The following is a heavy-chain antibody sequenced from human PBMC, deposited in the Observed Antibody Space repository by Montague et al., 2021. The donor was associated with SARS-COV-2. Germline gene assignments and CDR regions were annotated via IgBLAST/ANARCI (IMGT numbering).Heavy chain of an antibody. CDR3: ARAGGYRDAFDI. V-gene: IGHV3-30-3*01. CDR2: ISYDGSNK. J-gene: IGHJ3*02. Sequence: SLRLSCAASGFTFSSYSMHWVRQAPGKGLEWAAVISYDGSNKYYADSVKGRFTISRDNSKNTLYLHMNSLRAEDTAVYYCARAGGYRDAFDIWGQGTTVTVSS. CDR1: GFTFSSYS. D-gene: IGHD3-22*01.